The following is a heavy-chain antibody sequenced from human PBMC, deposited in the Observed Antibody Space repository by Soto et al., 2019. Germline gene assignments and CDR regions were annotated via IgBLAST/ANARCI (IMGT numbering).Heavy chain of an antibody. J-gene: IGHJ6*02. CDR1: GYSFTSYW. Sequence: GESLKSSCKGSGYSFTSYWISWVRQMPVKGLEWMGRIDPSDSYTNYSPSFQGHVTISADKSISTAYLQWSSLKASDTAMYYCARQVQYYDILTGLDPYGMDVWGQGTTVTVSS. V-gene: IGHV5-10-1*01. CDR2: IDPSDSYT. D-gene: IGHD3-9*01. CDR3: ARQVQYYDILTGLDPYGMDV.